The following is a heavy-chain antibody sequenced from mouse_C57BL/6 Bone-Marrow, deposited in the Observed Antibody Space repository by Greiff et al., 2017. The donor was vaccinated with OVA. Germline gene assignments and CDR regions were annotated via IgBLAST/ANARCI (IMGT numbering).Heavy chain of an antibody. CDR1: GYTFTDYY. Sequence: VHVKQSGPVLVKPGASVKMSCKASGYTFTDYYMNWVKQSHGKSLEWIGVINPYNGGTSYNQKFKGKATLTVDKSSSTAYMELNSLTSEDSAVYYCARNLVYDGYPFAYWGQGTLVTVSA. CDR3: ARNLVYDGYPFAY. V-gene: IGHV1-19*01. CDR2: INPYNGGT. J-gene: IGHJ3*01. D-gene: IGHD2-3*01.